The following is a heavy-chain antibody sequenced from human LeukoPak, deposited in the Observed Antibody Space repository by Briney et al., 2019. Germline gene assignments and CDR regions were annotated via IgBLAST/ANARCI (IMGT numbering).Heavy chain of an antibody. CDR3: AREELGHDYGDPTSHFDY. CDR2: IIPIFGTA. D-gene: IGHD4-17*01. CDR1: GGTFSSYA. J-gene: IGHJ4*02. V-gene: IGHV1-69*05. Sequence: SVKVSCKASGGTFSSYAISWVRQAPGQGLEWMGRIIPIFGTAIYAQKFQGRVTITTDESTSTAYMELSSLRSEDTAVYYCAREELGHDYGDPTSHFDYWGQGTLVTVSS.